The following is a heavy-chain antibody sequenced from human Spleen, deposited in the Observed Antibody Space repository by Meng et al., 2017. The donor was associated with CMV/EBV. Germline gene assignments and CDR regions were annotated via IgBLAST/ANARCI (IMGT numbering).Heavy chain of an antibody. J-gene: IGHJ4*02. CDR3: ANSGLSGRTR. CDR2: IKHDGTEK. CDR1: GYTFSDYW. V-gene: IGHV3-7*01. Sequence: GESLKISCVGSGYTFSDYWMSWVRRAPGTGLEWVATIKHDGTEKYHVDSAKGRFTISRDNAKNSLFLQMDSLRAEDTAMYYCANSGLSGRTRWGQGTLVTVSS.